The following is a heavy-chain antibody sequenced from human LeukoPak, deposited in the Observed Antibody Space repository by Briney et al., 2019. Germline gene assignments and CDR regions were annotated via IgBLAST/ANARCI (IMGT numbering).Heavy chain of an antibody. CDR1: GGSIRSHY. J-gene: IGHJ4*02. D-gene: IGHD2-21*01. CDR3: ARQGIRVFDY. V-gene: IGHV4-59*08. Sequence: RSSETLSLTCTVSGGSIRSHYWSWIRQPPGKGLEWIGFIDETGSATYNSSLKGRVTISVDTSKNQYSLKLRSVTDADTAVYYCARQGIRVFDYWGQGTLVTVSS. CDR2: IDETGSA.